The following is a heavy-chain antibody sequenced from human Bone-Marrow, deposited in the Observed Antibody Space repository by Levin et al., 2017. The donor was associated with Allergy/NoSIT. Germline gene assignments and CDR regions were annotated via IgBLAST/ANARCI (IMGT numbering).Heavy chain of an antibody. D-gene: IGHD6-19*01. CDR2: VSRTGTSL. J-gene: IGHJ4*02. CDR1: GFTFSSYN. Sequence: GESLKISCAASGFTFSSYNMNWVRQAPGKGLEWVSSVSRTGTSLYYADSVRGRFTISRDNARNSLYLQLDSLRDDDSAVYYCARDLVEGGGWYSFGYWGQGTLVTVSS. CDR3: ARDLVEGGGWYSFGY. V-gene: IGHV3-21*01.